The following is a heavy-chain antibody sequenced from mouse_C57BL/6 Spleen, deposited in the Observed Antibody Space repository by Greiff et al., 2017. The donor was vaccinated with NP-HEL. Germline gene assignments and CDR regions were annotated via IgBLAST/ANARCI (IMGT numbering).Heavy chain of an antibody. CDR1: GFTFSSYA. CDR2: ISDGGSYT. V-gene: IGHV5-4*01. D-gene: IGHD1-1*01. Sequence: DVMLVESGGGLVKPGGSLKLSCAASGFTFSSYAMSWVRQTPEKRLEWVATISDGGSYTYYPDNVKGRFTISRDNAKNNLYLQMSHLKSEDTAMYYCARDETVVARAWFAYWGQGTLVTVSA. J-gene: IGHJ3*01. CDR3: ARDETVVARAWFAY.